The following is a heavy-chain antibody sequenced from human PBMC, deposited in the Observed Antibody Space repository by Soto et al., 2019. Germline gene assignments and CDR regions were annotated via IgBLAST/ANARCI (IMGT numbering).Heavy chain of an antibody. V-gene: IGHV3-30-3*01. Sequence: QVQLVESGGGVVQPGRSLRLSCAASGFTFSSYAMHWVRQAPGKGLEWVAVISYDGSNKYYADSVKGRFTISRDNSKNTLYLQMNSLRAEDTAAYYCARELAGPALYYCYYGMDVWGQGTTVTVSS. CDR1: GFTFSSYA. J-gene: IGHJ6*02. CDR3: ARELAGPALYYCYYGMDV. D-gene: IGHD6-13*01. CDR2: ISYDGSNK.